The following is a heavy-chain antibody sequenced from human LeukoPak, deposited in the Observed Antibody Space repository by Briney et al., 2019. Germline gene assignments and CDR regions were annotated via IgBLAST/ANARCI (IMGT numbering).Heavy chain of an antibody. V-gene: IGHV1-18*01. J-gene: IGHJ4*02. Sequence: ASVNVSCKASGYTFTSYGISWVRQAPGQGLEWMGWISAYNGNTNYAQKLQGRVTMTTDTSTSTAYMELRSLRSDDTAVYYCARDEARFGDLDYWGQGTLVTVSS. CDR2: ISAYNGNT. D-gene: IGHD3-10*01. CDR1: GYTFTSYG. CDR3: ARDEARFGDLDY.